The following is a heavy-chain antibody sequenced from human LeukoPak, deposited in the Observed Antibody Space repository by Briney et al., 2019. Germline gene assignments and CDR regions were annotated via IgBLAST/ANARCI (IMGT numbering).Heavy chain of an antibody. CDR3: ARGGLPGGFDY. V-gene: IGHV3-74*01. CDR1: GFTVSNSW. Sequence: TGGSLRLSCAASGFTVSNSWMFWVRQAPGKGLMYVSEINNDGNRIRYVDSVKGRFTTSRDGAKNTLFLQMNSLRDDDTAMYYCARGGLPGGFDYWGQGILVTVSS. D-gene: IGHD7-27*01. CDR2: INNDGNRI. J-gene: IGHJ4*02.